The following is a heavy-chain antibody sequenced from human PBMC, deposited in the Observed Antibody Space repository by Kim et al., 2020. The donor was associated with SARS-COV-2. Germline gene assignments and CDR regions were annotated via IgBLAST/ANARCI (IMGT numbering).Heavy chain of an antibody. Sequence: GGSLRLSCAASGFTFDDYAMHWVRQAPGKGLEWVSGISWNSGSIGYADSVKGRFTISRDNAKNSLYLQMNSLRAEDTALYYCAKDGAAAAHGYFQHWGQGTLVAVAS. CDR3: AKDGAAAAHGYFQH. J-gene: IGHJ1*01. CDR1: GFTFDDYA. V-gene: IGHV3-9*01. CDR2: ISWNSGSI. D-gene: IGHD6-13*01.